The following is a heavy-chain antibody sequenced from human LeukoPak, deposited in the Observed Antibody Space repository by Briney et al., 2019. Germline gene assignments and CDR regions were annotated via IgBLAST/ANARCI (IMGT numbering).Heavy chain of an antibody. V-gene: IGHV1-8*01. CDR1: GYTFTSYD. J-gene: IGHJ5*02. CDR2: MNPNSGNT. CDR3: ARAAAVAGTGFDP. Sequence: GASVKVSCKASGYTFTSYDINWVRQATGQGLEWMGWMNPNSGNTGYAQKFQGRVTMTRNTSISTAYMELSSLRFEDTAVYYCARAAAVAGTGFDPWGQGTLVTVSS. D-gene: IGHD6-19*01.